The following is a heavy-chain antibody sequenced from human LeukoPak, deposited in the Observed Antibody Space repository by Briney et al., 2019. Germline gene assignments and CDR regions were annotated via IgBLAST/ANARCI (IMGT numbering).Heavy chain of an antibody. CDR1: GGSISSYY. Sequence: SETLSLTCTVSGGSISSYYWSWIRQPPGKGLEWIGYIYYSGSTNYDPSLKSRVTISVDTSKNQFSLKLSSVTAADTAVYHCARIRGRDYYDSSGYPAAFDPWGQGTLVTVSS. CDR3: ARIRGRDYYDSSGYPAAFDP. CDR2: IYYSGST. D-gene: IGHD3-22*01. V-gene: IGHV4-59*01. J-gene: IGHJ5*02.